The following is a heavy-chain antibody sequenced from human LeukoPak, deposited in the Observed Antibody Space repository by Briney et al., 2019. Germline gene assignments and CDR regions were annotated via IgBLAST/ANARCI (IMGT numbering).Heavy chain of an antibody. CDR3: ARSDTHHIHSSSWHFDY. V-gene: IGHV4-59*01. Sequence: PSETLYLTCSVSGGSIGTNFWSWIRQAPGNGLEWIGYRSYSGSTNYNPSLKSRVSISIDTSKNQFSLELNSVTAADTAVYYCARSDTHHIHSSSWHFDYWGQGTLVTVSS. CDR2: RSYSGST. J-gene: IGHJ4*02. D-gene: IGHD6-13*01. CDR1: GGSIGTNF.